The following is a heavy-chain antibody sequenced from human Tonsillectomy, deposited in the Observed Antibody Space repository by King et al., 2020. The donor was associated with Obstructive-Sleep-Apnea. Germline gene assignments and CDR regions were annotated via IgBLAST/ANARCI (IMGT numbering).Heavy chain of an antibody. CDR2: ITWDGGDT. Sequence: VQLVESGGVVVQPGGSLRLSCAASGFIFDDYAMHWVRQAPGKGLEWVSLITWDGGDTYYADSVKGRFTISRDNSKNTLYLHLNSLRAEDTALYYCAKEIGDYDYDYGMDVWGQGTTVTVSS. CDR3: AKEIGDYDYDYGMDV. CDR1: GFIFDDYA. J-gene: IGHJ6*02. D-gene: IGHD4-17*01. V-gene: IGHV3-43D*04.